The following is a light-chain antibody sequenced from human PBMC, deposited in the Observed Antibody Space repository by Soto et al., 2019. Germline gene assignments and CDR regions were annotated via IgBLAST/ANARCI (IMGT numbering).Light chain of an antibody. CDR1: QSIRNY. V-gene: IGKV1-39*01. Sequence: DLPMTQSPSSLSASVGDRVTITCRASQSIRNYLNWYQQKPGKAPNLLIYAASTLQSGVPSRFSGSGSGTDFILTISSLQPEDFATYYCQQSYNIPFTFGPGTKVNIK. J-gene: IGKJ3*01. CDR2: AAS. CDR3: QQSYNIPFT.